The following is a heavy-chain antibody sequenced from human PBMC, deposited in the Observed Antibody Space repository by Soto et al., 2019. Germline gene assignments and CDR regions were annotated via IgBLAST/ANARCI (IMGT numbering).Heavy chain of an antibody. CDR2: IYYSGST. Sequence: SETLSLTRAFPGASLSVGVNTWTWFSKHQGKGLELIGYIYYSGSTFYNPSLKSRVAISVDTSRNQFSLEVNSVTAADTAVYYCASFNDRFQPAAIIYWGKRTLVTVSS. V-gene: IGHV4-31*11. J-gene: IGHJ4*02. D-gene: IGHD2-2*02. CDR3: ASFNDRFQPAAIIY. CDR1: GASLSVGVNT.